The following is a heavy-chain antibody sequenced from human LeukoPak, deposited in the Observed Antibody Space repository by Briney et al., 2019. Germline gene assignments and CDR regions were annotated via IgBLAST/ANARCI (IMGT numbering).Heavy chain of an antibody. CDR2: IYYSGST. V-gene: IGHV4-59*08. CDR1: GGSISSYY. J-gene: IGHJ4*02. D-gene: IGHD4-23*01. Sequence: SETLSLTCTVSGGSISSYYWSWIRQPPGKGLEWIGYIYYSGSTNYNPSLKSRVTISVDTSKNQFSLKLSSVTAADTAVYYCVRNRRYGGNSFDYWGQGTLVTVSS. CDR3: VRNRRYGGNSFDY.